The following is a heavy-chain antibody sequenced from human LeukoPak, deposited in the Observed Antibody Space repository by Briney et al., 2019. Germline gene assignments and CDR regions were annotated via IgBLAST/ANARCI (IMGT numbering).Heavy chain of an antibody. D-gene: IGHD3-10*01. CDR3: VKDSSTTWFGRDSK. Sequence: PGGSLRLSCAASGSSFSYFGLHWVRQAPGKGLEWVALISTDPSNKNYADSVKGRFTISRDNSINMLYLQMRSLRLEDTAVYYCVKDSSTTWFGRDSKWGRGTLVTVSS. CDR2: ISTDPSNK. CDR1: GSSFSYFG. J-gene: IGHJ4*02. V-gene: IGHV3-30*18.